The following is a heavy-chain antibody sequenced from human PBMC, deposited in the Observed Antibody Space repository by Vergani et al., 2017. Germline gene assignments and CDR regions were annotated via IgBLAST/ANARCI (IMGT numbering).Heavy chain of an antibody. CDR2: ISWNSNSI. CDR3: AKDLGTSSGGGWFDP. V-gene: IGHV3-9*02. CDR1: GVTSAGYA. D-gene: IGHD6-6*01. Sequence: EVQLEEPGGGLVLPGRSLRLSCVASGVTSAGYAMHWVRQAPGKGLEWVSGISWNSNSIGYADSVKGRFTISRDNAKNSLYLQMNSLRAEETALYYCAKDLGTSSGGGWFDPWGQGTLVTVSS. J-gene: IGHJ5*02.